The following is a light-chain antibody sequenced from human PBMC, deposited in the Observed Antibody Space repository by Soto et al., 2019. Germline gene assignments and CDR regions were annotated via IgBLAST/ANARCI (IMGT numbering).Light chain of an antibody. J-gene: IGLJ1*01. CDR1: SSDVGGYNY. CDR2: DVS. Sequence: QSALTQPASVSGSPGQSITISCTGTSSDVGGYNYVSWYQQHPGKAPKLMIYDVSNRPSGVSNRFSGSKSGNTASLTISGLQAEDEADYHCRYNTRSSTYVFGTGTKLTVL. CDR3: RYNTRSSTYV. V-gene: IGLV2-14*01.